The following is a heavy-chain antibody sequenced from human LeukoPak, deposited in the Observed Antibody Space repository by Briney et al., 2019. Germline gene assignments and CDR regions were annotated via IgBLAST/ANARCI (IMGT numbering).Heavy chain of an antibody. J-gene: IGHJ4*02. D-gene: IGHD6-19*01. V-gene: IGHV3-21*01. CDR1: GFTFSNYY. CDR2: ISSGSSYI. Sequence: GGSLRLSCAASGFTFSNYYMNWVRQALGKGLEWVSSISSGSSYIYYADSLKGRFTISRDNAKNSLYLQMNSLRAEDTAVYYCATGVGGYNSALDYWGQGTLVTVSP. CDR3: ATGVGGYNSALDY.